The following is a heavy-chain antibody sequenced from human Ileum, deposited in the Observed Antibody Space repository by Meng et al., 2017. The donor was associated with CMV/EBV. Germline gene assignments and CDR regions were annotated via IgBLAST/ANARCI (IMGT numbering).Heavy chain of an antibody. J-gene: IGHJ4*02. D-gene: IGHD2-2*01. V-gene: IGHV3-21*03. CDR1: GFTFSSYS. CDR3: VRDDAWAFDY. CDR2: FSRSFDNI. Sequence: QLVESGGGLVKPGGSLSLSCAASGFTFSSYSMNWVRQAPGKGLEWISYFSRSFDNIAYADSVKGRFTISRDNAKNSLYLQMNSLRAEDTAVYFCVRDDAWAFDYWGQGTLVTVSS.